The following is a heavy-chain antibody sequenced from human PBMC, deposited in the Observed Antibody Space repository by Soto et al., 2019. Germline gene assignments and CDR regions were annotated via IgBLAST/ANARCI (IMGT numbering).Heavy chain of an antibody. CDR3: ATSLTTVTYNWFDP. CDR1: GGTFSSYA. D-gene: IGHD4-17*01. CDR2: IIPIFGTA. Sequence: SVKVSCKASGGTFSSYAISWVRQALGQGLEWMGGIIPIFGTANYAQKFQGRVTITADESTSTAYMELSSLRSEDTAVYYCATSLTTVTYNWFDPWGQGTLVTVSS. J-gene: IGHJ5*02. V-gene: IGHV1-69*13.